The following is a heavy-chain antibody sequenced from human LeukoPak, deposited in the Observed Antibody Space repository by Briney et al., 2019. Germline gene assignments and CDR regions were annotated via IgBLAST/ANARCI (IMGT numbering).Heavy chain of an antibody. V-gene: IGHV4-34*01. J-gene: IGHJ6*03. D-gene: IGHD1-26*01. CDR3: ARDSGSYYAFYYYYYMDV. CDR2: INHSGST. CDR1: GGSFSGYY. Sequence: SETLSLTCAVYGGSFSGYYWSWIRQPPGKGLEWIGEINHSGSTKNNPSLKSRVTISVDTSKNQFSLKLSSVTAADTAVYYCARDSGSYYAFYYYYYMDVWGKGTTVTISS.